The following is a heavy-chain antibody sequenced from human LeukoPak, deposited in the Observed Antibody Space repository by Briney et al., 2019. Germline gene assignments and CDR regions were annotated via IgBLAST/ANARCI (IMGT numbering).Heavy chain of an antibody. CDR1: GFTFTSYW. Sequence: GGSLRLSCAASGFTFTSYWMSWVRQAPGKGLEWVANIKQDGSEKYYVDFGKGGFTISGDTPKNTLYLQTVGLRAEDMAVYYCAGGSRNHYDGSGYYSYWSQGTLVTVSS. D-gene: IGHD3-22*01. V-gene: IGHV3-7*01. CDR2: IKQDGSEK. CDR3: AGGSRNHYDGSGYYSY. J-gene: IGHJ4*02.